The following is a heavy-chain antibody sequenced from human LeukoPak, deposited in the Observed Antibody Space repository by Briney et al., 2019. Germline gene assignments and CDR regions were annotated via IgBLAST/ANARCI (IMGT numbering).Heavy chain of an antibody. CDR3: ARGGWELLYYFDY. J-gene: IGHJ4*02. CDR2: MNPNSGAT. CDR1: GYTFTSYD. Sequence: ASVTVSCTASGYTFTSYDFNWLRQATGQGPEWMGWMNPNSGATGYAQKLQGRVTMTTDTSTSTAYMELRSLRSDDTAVYYCARGGWELLYYFDYWGQGTLVTVSS. D-gene: IGHD1-26*01. V-gene: IGHV1-8*01.